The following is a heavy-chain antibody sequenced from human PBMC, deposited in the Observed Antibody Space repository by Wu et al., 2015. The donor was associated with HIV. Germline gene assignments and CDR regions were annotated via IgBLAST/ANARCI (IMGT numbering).Heavy chain of an antibody. CDR2: IHPSVGSP. CDR1: GYTFTSFY. CDR3: ARSYCSGDCYADY. J-gene: IGHJ4*02. D-gene: IGHD2-21*02. V-gene: IGHV1-46*01. Sequence: QVHLVQSGAELKKPGTSVKVSCKASGYTFTSFYMHWVRQAPGQGLEWMGIIHPSVGSPMYAQKFQGRVTMTRDTSTGTVYLELSTLRSEDSALYYCARSYCSGDCYADYWGQGTLVTVSS.